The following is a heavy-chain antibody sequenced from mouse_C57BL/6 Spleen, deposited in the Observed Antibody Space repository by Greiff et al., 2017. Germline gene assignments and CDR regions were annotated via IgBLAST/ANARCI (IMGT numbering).Heavy chain of an antibody. J-gene: IGHJ3*01. V-gene: IGHV14-1*01. CDR1: GFNIKDYY. CDR2: IDPEDGDT. Sequence: VQLKESGAELVRPGASVKLSCTASGFNIKDYYMHWVQQRPEQGLEWIGRIDPEDGDTESAPKFQGKATMTADTSSNTAYLQLSSLTSEDTAVYYCTPYDYLLSWFAYWGQGTLVTVSA. D-gene: IGHD2-4*01. CDR3: TPYDYLLSWFAY.